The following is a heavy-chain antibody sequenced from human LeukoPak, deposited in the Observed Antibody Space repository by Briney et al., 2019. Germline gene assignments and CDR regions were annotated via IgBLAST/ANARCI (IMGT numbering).Heavy chain of an antibody. D-gene: IGHD1-1*01. CDR3: TRGTGTTFDY. CDR1: GFTFSSSW. CDR2: LDGDRSPT. V-gene: IGHV3-74*01. J-gene: IGHJ4*02. Sequence: GGSLRLSCAASGFTFSSSWMHWVRQAPGKGLVWVTRLDGDRSPTTYADSVKGRFTISRDNAKNTLYLQLNSLGAEDTAVYYCTRGTGTTFDYWGQGTLVTVSS.